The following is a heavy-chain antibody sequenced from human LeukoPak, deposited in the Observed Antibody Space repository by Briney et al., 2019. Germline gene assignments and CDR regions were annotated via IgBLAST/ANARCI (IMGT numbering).Heavy chain of an antibody. CDR1: GFTVSSNY. Sequence: GGSLRLSCAASGFTVSSNYMSWVRQAPGKGLEWVSVIYSGGSTYYADSVKGRFTISRDNSKNTLYLQMNSLRAEDTAVYYCASASIVATIAFEYWGQGTLVTVSS. V-gene: IGHV3-53*01. CDR3: ASASIVATIAFEY. D-gene: IGHD5-12*01. CDR2: IYSGGST. J-gene: IGHJ4*02.